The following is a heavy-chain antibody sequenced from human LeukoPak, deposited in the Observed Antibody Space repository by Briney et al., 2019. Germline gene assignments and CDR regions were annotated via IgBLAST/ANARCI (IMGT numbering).Heavy chain of an antibody. CDR3: AKDRSIAAGDDAFDI. CDR2: ISGSGIST. Sequence: GGSLRLSCAASGFTFSSYAMNWVRQAPGKGLEWVSHISGSGISTYYADSVKGRFTISRDNSKNTLHLQMNSLRAEDTAVYYCAKDRSIAAGDDAFDIWGQGTMVTVSS. V-gene: IGHV3-23*01. CDR1: GFTFSSYA. J-gene: IGHJ3*02. D-gene: IGHD6-13*01.